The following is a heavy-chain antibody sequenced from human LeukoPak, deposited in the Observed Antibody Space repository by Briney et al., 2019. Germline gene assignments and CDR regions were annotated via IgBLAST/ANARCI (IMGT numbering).Heavy chain of an antibody. J-gene: IGHJ3*02. D-gene: IGHD5-12*01. V-gene: IGHV3-7*01. Sequence: GGSLRLSCAASGFTFSSYWMSWVRQAPGKGLEWVANLKQDGSEKYYVDSVKGRFTISRDNAKNSLFLQMNSLRAEDTAVYYCARDVYATSRFRNAFDIWGQGTMVTVSS. CDR1: GFTFSSYW. CDR3: ARDVYATSRFRNAFDI. CDR2: LKQDGSEK.